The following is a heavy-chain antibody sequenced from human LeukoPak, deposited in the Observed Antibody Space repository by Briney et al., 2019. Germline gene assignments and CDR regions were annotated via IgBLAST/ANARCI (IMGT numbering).Heavy chain of an antibody. CDR1: GDSVSSNSAA. V-gene: IGHV6-1*01. CDR3: ARHESYYDSSGYNAVGWFDP. D-gene: IGHD3-22*01. J-gene: IGHJ5*02. CDR2: TYYRSKWYN. Sequence: SQTLSLTCAISGDSVSSNSAAWNWIRQSPSRGLEWLGRTYYRSKWYNDYAVSVKSRITINPDTSKNQFSLQLNSVTPEDTAVYYCARHESYYDSSGYNAVGWFDPWGQGTLVTVSS.